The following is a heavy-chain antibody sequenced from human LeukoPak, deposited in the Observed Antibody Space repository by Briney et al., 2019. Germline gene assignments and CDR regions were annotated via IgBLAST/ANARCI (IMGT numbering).Heavy chain of an antibody. CDR2: IYPTDSDT. Sequence: GESLKTSCKGSGYSFTTDISGWVRHIHGKGLEWMGIIYPTDSDTRYSPSFQGQVTISADKSINTAYLQWSSLKASDTAIYYCARGFPDSTGYYPYFDYWGQGTLVTVSS. J-gene: IGHJ4*02. D-gene: IGHD3-22*01. V-gene: IGHV5-51*01. CDR3: ARGFPDSTGYYPYFDY. CDR1: GYSFTTDI.